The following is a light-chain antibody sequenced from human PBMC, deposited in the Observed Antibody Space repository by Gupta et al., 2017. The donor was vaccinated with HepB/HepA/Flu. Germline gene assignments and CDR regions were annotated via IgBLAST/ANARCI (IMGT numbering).Light chain of an antibody. V-gene: IGKV3-20*01. J-gene: IGKJ5*01. CDR1: QSVSSSY. CDR3: QHYGSSPPVT. Sequence: EIVFTQSPGTLSLSPGERASLSCRASQSVSSSYLAWYQQKPGQSPRLLMYGASSRVTGVPDRFSGSGSGTDFTLTISRLEPEDFAGYYCQHYGSSPPVTFGQGTRLDTK. CDR2: GAS.